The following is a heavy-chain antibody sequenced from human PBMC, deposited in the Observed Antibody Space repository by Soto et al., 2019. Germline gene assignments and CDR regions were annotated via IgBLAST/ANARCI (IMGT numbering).Heavy chain of an antibody. J-gene: IGHJ5*02. D-gene: IGHD2-15*01. Sequence: QVQLVQSGAEVKKPGSSVKVSCKAYGGTFSSYAISWVRQAPGQGLEWMGGIIPIFGTANYAQKFQGRVTITAAESTSTAYMELSSLRSEDTAVYYCASVAATEDSSWWFDPWGQGTLVTVSS. V-gene: IGHV1-69*01. CDR1: GGTFSSYA. CDR3: ASVAATEDSSWWFDP. CDR2: IIPIFGTA.